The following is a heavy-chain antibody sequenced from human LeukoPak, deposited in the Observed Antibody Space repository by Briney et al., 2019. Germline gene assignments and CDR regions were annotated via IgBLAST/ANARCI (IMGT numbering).Heavy chain of an antibody. Sequence: SETLSLTCTVSGGSINNYYWSWIRQPPGKGLEWIGYIYYSGSSNYNPSLRSRVTISVDTSKNQFSLKLNSVTAADTAVYYCARAYGDYFYYFDYWGQGTLVTVSS. CDR1: GGSINNYY. D-gene: IGHD4-17*01. J-gene: IGHJ4*02. CDR3: ARAYGDYFYYFDY. V-gene: IGHV4-59*08. CDR2: IYYSGSS.